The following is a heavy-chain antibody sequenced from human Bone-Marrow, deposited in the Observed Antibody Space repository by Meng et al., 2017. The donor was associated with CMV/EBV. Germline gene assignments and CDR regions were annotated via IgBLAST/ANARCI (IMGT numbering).Heavy chain of an antibody. D-gene: IGHD2-2*01. V-gene: IGHV5-51*01. CDR2: IYPGDSDT. CDR3: ARLKKDQLLSSGWFDP. Sequence: SGYSFTSYWSGWVRQMPGKGLEWMGIIYPGDSDTRYSPSFQGQVTISADKSISTAYLQWSSLKASDTAMYYCARLKKDQLLSSGWFDPWGQGTLVTVSS. J-gene: IGHJ5*02. CDR1: GYSFTSYW.